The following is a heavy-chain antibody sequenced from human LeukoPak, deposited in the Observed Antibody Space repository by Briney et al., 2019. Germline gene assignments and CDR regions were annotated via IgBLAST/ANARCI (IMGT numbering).Heavy chain of an antibody. V-gene: IGHV5-51*01. CDR2: IYPGDSDA. CDR3: ARAHTXDRXTXXXFDY. J-gene: IGHJ4*02. CDR1: GYSFTNYW. D-gene: IGHD3-9*01. Sequence: GESLKISCKGSGYSFTNYWIGWVRQMPGKGLEWMGIIYPGDSDARYSPSFHGQVTISADKSISTAYLQWSSLKASDTAMYYCARAHTXDRXTXXXFDYWGQGTXVTVSS.